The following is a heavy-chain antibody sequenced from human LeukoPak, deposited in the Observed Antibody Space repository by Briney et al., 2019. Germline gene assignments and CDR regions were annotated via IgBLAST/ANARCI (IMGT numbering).Heavy chain of an antibody. CDR3: AGNLRRGIDY. D-gene: IGHD3-10*01. CDR1: GGSVSSGSYY. CDR2: IYYSGST. V-gene: IGHV4-61*01. Sequence: SETLSLTCTVSGGSVSSGSYYWSWIRQPPGKGLEWIGYIYYSGSTNYNPSLKSRVTISVDTSKNQFSLKLSSVTAADTAVYYCAGNLRRGIDYWGQGTLVTVSS. J-gene: IGHJ4*02.